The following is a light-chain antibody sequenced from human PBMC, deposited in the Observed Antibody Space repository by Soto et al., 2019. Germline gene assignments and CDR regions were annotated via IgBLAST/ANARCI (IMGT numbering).Light chain of an antibody. CDR3: CSYAGSSSFRV. Sequence: QSALTQPASVSGSPGQSITISCTGTSSAVGSYNLVSWYQQLPGKAPKLMIYEATKRPSGVSNRFSGSKSANTASLTISGLQAEDESDYYCCSYAGSSSFRVFGTGTKVTGL. CDR2: EAT. J-gene: IGLJ1*01. V-gene: IGLV2-23*02. CDR1: SSAVGSYNL.